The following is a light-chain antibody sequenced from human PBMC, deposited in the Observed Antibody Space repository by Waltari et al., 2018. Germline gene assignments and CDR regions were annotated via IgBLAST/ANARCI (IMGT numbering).Light chain of an antibody. J-gene: IGKJ1*01. CDR1: QSVSSG. V-gene: IGKV3-15*01. CDR3: QQYNNWPGT. Sequence: ETVMTQSPATLSVSPGERATLSCRASQSVSSGLAWYQQKPGQAPRLPLYGASTRATGIPARFSGSGSGTEFTLTISSLQSEDFAVYYCQQYNNWPGTFGQGTKVEIK. CDR2: GAS.